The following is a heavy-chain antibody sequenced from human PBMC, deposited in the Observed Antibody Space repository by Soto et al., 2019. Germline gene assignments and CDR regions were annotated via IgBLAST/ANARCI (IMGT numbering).Heavy chain of an antibody. V-gene: IGHV3-53*01. CDR1: VFTVSSNY. J-gene: IGHJ6*02. CDR2: IYSGGST. Sequence: PGGSLRLSCAASVFTVSSNYMSWVRQAPGKGLEWVSVIYSGGSTYYADSVKGRFTISRDNSKNTLYLQMNSLRAEDTAVYYCARGGTDYGDHGASYYYGMDVWGQGTTVTVSS. D-gene: IGHD4-17*01. CDR3: ARGGTDYGDHGASYYYGMDV.